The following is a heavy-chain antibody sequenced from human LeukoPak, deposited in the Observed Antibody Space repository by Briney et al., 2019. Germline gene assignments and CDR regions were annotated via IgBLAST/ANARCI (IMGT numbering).Heavy chain of an antibody. J-gene: IGHJ4*02. D-gene: IGHD3-16*02. V-gene: IGHV3-23*01. CDR3: AKDSPDYDYVWGSYLHPYFDY. CDR1: GFTFSSYA. CDR2: ISGSGGST. Sequence: GGSLRLSCAASGFTFSSYAMSWVRQAPGKGLEWVSAISGSGGSTYYADSVKGRFTISRDNSKNTLYLQMNSLRAEDTAVYYCAKDSPDYDYVWGSYLHPYFDYWGQGTLVTVSS.